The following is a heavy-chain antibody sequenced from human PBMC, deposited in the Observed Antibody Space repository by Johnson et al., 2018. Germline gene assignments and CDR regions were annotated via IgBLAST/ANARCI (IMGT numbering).Heavy chain of an antibody. CDR2: IYFGGSKK. J-gene: IGHJ3*01. CDR1: GFTFSSYA. Sequence: EQLVESGGGVVQPGRSLRLSCAASGFTFSSYAMHWVRQAPGKGLEWVAVIYFGGSKKYYADFVKGRFTISRDKSKDTLYLQMNSLRAEETAVYYCARDAGVGLQHDAFDVWGQGTMVIVSS. CDR3: ARDAGVGLQHDAFDV. V-gene: IGHV3-33*01. D-gene: IGHD5-24*01.